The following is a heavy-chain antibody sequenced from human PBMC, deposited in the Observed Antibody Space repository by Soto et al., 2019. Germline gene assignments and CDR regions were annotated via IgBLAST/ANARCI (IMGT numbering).Heavy chain of an antibody. D-gene: IGHD3-9*01. V-gene: IGHV3-21*01. CDR1: GFMFTRST. CDR2: ITSASDYI. Sequence: PGGSLRLSCVASGFMFTRSTMNWVRQAPGKGLEWVSSITSASDYIFYADLVKGRFTISRDNAKNSLYLQMNSLRAEDTAVYYCARVGTGSSTPLDIWGQGTMVTVSS. J-gene: IGHJ3*02. CDR3: ARVGTGSSTPLDI.